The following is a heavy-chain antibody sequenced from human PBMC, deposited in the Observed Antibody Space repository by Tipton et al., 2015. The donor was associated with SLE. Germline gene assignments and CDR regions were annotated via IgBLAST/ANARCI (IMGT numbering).Heavy chain of an antibody. V-gene: IGHV4-59*07. Sequence: GLVKPSDTLSLTCTVSGGSITSHSWSWIRQPPGKGLEWIGYIFYGGHTDYNPSLESRVSISMNTSQNQFSLRLTSVTAADTAVYFCAATYYYSSGRTSFDNWGPGTLVTVSS. J-gene: IGHJ3*02. CDR3: AATYYYSSGRTSFDN. CDR1: GGSITSHS. CDR2: IFYGGHT. D-gene: IGHD3-10*01.